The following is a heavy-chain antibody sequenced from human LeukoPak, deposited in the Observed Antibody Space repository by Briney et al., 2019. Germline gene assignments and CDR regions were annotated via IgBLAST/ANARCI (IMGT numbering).Heavy chain of an antibody. CDR1: GGSISSYH. CDR3: ASGSSPLYFDY. V-gene: IGHV4-59*01. J-gene: IGHJ4*02. D-gene: IGHD6-6*01. Sequence: SETLSLTSTVSGGSISSYHWSWIRQSPEKGLEWIGYIYYSGNTNYNPSLRSRVTISLDTSKNQFSLKVNSVTAADTAVYYCASGSSPLYFDYWGQGTLVTVSS. CDR2: IYYSGNT.